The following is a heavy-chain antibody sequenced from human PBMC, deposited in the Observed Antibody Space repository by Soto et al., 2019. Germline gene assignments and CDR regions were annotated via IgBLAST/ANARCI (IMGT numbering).Heavy chain of an antibody. CDR2: ISAYNGNT. Sequence: ASVKVSCKASGYTFTSYGISWVRQAPGQGLEWMGWISAYNGNTNYAQKLQGRVTMTTDTSTSTAYMELRSLRSDDTAVYYCARDLEYSSSSGLDTWGQGTLVTVSS. V-gene: IGHV1-18*01. J-gene: IGHJ5*02. CDR3: ARDLEYSSSSGLDT. CDR1: GYTFTSYG. D-gene: IGHD6-6*01.